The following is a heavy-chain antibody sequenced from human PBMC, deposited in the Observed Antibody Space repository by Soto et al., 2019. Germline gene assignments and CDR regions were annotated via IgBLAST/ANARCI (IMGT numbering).Heavy chain of an antibody. D-gene: IGHD6-6*01. V-gene: IGHV3-21*01. CDR2: ISSSSSYI. CDR1: GFTFSSYS. Sequence: EVQLVESGGGLVKPGGSLRLSCAASGFTFSSYSMNWVRQAPGKGLEWVSSISSSSSYIYYADSVKGRFTISRDNAKNKLYLQMNSLRAEDTAVYYCAGDGYSSWSPFDYWGQGTLVTVSS. CDR3: AGDGYSSWSPFDY. J-gene: IGHJ4*02.